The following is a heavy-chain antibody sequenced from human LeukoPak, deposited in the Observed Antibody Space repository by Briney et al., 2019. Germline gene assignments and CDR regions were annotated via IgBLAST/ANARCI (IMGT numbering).Heavy chain of an antibody. CDR1: GFTFGSHA. V-gene: IGHV3-23*01. CDR2: IFGSGGSP. J-gene: IGHJ4*02. Sequence: GGSLRLSCEASGFTFGSHAMYWVRQAPGKGLEWVAGIFGSGGSPHYADPVKGRFTISRDNPRNTVYLQINSLRDDDTAVYYCGKTTVGYSSGQKPAWPVDFWGQGTLVTVSS. D-gene: IGHD5-18*01. CDR3: GKTTVGYSSGQKPAWPVDF.